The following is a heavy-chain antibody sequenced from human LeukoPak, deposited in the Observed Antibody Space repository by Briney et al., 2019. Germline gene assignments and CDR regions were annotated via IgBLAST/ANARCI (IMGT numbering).Heavy chain of an antibody. CDR1: GFTFSKTW. D-gene: IGHD3-10*02. CDR2: ISSSGSTI. CDR3: AELGITMIGGV. J-gene: IGHJ6*04. Sequence: AGGSLRLSCAASGFTFSKTWMSWVRQAPGKGLEWVSYISSSGSTIYYADSVKGRFTISRDNAKNSLYLQMNSLRAEDTAVYYCAELGITMIGGVWGKGTTVTISS. V-gene: IGHV3-11*04.